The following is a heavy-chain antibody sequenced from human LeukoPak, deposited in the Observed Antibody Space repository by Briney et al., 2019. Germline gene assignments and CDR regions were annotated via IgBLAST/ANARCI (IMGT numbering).Heavy chain of an antibody. CDR2: FDPEDGET. CDR1: GYTLTELS. J-gene: IGHJ4*02. CDR3: ATVSKLRYFERYFDN. Sequence: GASVKVSCKVSGYTLTELSMHWVRQAPGKGLEWMGGFDPEDGETIYAQKFQGRVTMTEDTSTDTAYMELSSLRSEDTAVYYCATVSKLRYFERYFDNWGQGTLVTVSS. D-gene: IGHD3-9*01. V-gene: IGHV1-24*01.